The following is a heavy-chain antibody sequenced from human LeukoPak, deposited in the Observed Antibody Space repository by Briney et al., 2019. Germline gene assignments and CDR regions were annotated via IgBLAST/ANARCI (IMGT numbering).Heavy chain of an antibody. CDR3: ARDVNYYDSSGYYSAGAFDI. J-gene: IGHJ3*02. CDR2: IYYSGSA. V-gene: IGHV4-30-4*08. CDR1: GGSISSGDYY. Sequence: SQTLSLTCTVSGGSISSGDYYWSWIRQPPGKGLEWIGYIYYSGSAYYNPSLKSRVTISVDTSKNQFSLKLSSVTAADTAVYYCARDVNYYDSSGYYSAGAFDIWGQGTMVTVSS. D-gene: IGHD3-22*01.